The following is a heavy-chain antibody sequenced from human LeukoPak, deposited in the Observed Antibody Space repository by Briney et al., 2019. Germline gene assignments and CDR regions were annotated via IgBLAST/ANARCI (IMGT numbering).Heavy chain of an antibody. J-gene: IGHJ4*02. CDR2: TYYRSKWYN. CDR1: GDSVSSNSAA. CDR3: ARQETTVTTPFDY. D-gene: IGHD4-17*01. Sequence: SQTLSLTCAISGDSVSSNSAAGNWIRQSPSRGLEWLGRTYYRSKWYNDYTVSVKSRITIDPDTSKNQFSLQLNSVTPEDTAVYYCARQETTVTTPFDYWGQGTLVTVSS. V-gene: IGHV6-1*01.